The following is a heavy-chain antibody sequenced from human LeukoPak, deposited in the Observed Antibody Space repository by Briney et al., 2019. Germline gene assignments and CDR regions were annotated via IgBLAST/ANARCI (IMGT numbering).Heavy chain of an antibody. CDR1: GFTFSSYA. CDR3: AKTIVSHYYDTSGYFDY. J-gene: IGHJ4*02. Sequence: PGGSLRLSCAASGFTFSSYAMSWVRQAPGKGLEWVSAISGSGGSTYYADSVKGRFTIHSDNSRNTLYLQMNSLRAEDTAVYYCAKTIVSHYYDTSGYFDYWGQGTLVTVSS. CDR2: ISGSGGST. D-gene: IGHD3-22*01. V-gene: IGHV3-23*01.